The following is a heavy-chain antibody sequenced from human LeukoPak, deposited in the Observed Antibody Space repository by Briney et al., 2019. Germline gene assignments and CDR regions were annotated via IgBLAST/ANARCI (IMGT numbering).Heavy chain of an antibody. CDR1: GFTFSSYG. D-gene: IGHD3-3*01. CDR2: ISYDGSNK. V-gene: IGHV3-30*18. Sequence: GGSLRLSCAASGFTFSSYGMHWVRQAPGKGLEWVAVISYDGSNKYYADSVKGRFTISRDNSKNTLYLQMNSLRAEDTAVYYCAKGLSYDFWSGYYEYYYYGMDVWGQGTTVTVS. J-gene: IGHJ6*02. CDR3: AKGLSYDFWSGYYEYYYYGMDV.